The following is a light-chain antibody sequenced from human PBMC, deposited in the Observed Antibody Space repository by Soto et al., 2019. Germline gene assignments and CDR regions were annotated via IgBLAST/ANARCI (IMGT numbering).Light chain of an antibody. CDR2: DVS. V-gene: IGLV2-11*01. CDR1: SSDVGGYNY. CDR3: CSYAGSYSFV. Sequence: QSALTQPRSVSGSPGQSVTISCTGTSSDVGGYNYVSWYQQHPGKAPKLMIYDVSKRPSGVPDRFSGSKSDNTASLIISGLHAEDEADYYCCSYAGSYSFVFGTGTKVTVL. J-gene: IGLJ1*01.